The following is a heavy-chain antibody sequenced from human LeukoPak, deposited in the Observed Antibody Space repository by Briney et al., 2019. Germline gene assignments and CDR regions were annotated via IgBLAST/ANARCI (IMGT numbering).Heavy chain of an antibody. J-gene: IGHJ4*02. CDR3: ARGPGGYDN. D-gene: IGHD3-16*01. CDR1: GFIVSSNY. CDR2: IFGGGST. V-gene: IGHV3-66*01. Sequence: PGGSLRLSCAASGFIVSSNYMTWVRQAPGKGLEWVSVIFGGGSTYYADSVKGRFTISRDNSKNTLFLQMNSLRVEDTAVYYCARGPGGYDNWGQGTVVTVSS.